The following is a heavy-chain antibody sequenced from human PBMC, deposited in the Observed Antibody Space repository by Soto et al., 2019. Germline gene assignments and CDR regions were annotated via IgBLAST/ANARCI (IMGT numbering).Heavy chain of an antibody. J-gene: IGHJ6*01. CDR3: SICSGSDCMDF. V-gene: IGHV3-73*02. CDR1: GFTFSDST. Sequence: EVQLVESGGGLVQPGGSLKVSCAASGFTFSDSTIHWVRQASGKGLEWVGRIRSEVYSYWTVCAASVKDRFTISRNDSKNTGYLQMNILKIEEASLYYCSICSGSDCMDFWGQGTTVTVSS. CDR2: IRSEVYSYWT. D-gene: IGHD3-10*02.